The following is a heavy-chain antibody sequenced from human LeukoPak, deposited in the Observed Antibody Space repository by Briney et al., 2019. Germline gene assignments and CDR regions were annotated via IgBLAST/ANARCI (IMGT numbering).Heavy chain of an antibody. CDR3: AKVRTGHYFDY. V-gene: IGHV3-23*01. D-gene: IGHD1-1*01. J-gene: IGHJ4*02. CDR2: ISGTGGST. Sequence: GGSLRLSCAASGFTFSSYAMSWVRQAPGKGLEWVSAISGTGGSTYYADSVEGRFTISRDNSNNTLFLQMNSLRAEDTAVYYCAKVRTGHYFDYWGQGTLVTVSS. CDR1: GFTFSSYA.